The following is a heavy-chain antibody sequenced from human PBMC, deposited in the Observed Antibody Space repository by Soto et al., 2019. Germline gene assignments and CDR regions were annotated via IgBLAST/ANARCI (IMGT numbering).Heavy chain of an antibody. CDR1: GYLFTAYS. J-gene: IGHJ1*01. Sequence: ASVKVSCKASGYLFTAYSMHWVRLAPGQGLEWMGVVNPSGGSTKYAQNFQGRVTMARDTSTTTIYMELSSLRSDDTAIYYCAREENCSGGTCYSEYFHRWGQGTLVTVSS. CDR2: VNPSGGST. D-gene: IGHD2-15*01. CDR3: AREENCSGGTCYSEYFHR. V-gene: IGHV1-46*01.